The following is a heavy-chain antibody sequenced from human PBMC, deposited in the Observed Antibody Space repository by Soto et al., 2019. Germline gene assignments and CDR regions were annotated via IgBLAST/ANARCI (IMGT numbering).Heavy chain of an antibody. CDR1: GFSFRNYW. Sequence: EVQLVESGGGLVQSGGSLRLTCAASGFSFRNYWMHWVRQAPGKGLLWVSRISDYGRVNHAASVEGRFTISRDYAKRELSLQTTSLRLEDTALYYCQRGGLEPFDYLCQGALVTVS. V-gene: IGHV3-74*01. D-gene: IGHD1-1*01. CDR2: ISDYGRV. CDR3: QRGGLEPFDY. J-gene: IGHJ4*02.